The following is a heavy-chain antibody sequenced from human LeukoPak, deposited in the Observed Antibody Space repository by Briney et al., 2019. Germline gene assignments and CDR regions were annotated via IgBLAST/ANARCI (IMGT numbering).Heavy chain of an antibody. D-gene: IGHD1-26*01. Sequence: GGSLRLSCAASGFTFNSYSMYWVRQAPGKGLEWVSSISSSSSHMFYADSVKGRLSISRDNANNSLYLQMSSVRAEDTAVYYCVRDSGSSYGYYFLHWGQGTLVTVSS. J-gene: IGHJ1*01. V-gene: IGHV3-21*01. CDR2: ISSSSSHM. CDR3: VRDSGSSYGYYFLH. CDR1: GFTFNSYS.